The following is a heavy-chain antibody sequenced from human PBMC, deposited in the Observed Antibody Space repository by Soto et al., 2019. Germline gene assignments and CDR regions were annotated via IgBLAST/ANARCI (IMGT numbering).Heavy chain of an antibody. D-gene: IGHD5-18*01. CDR1: GGILPKNA. CDR3: ATGGHNDGYNFYHGMDV. Sequence: QVQVVQSGAEVKKPGSSVKVSCRVSGGILPKNAFSWVGRAPGQGLEGLGGVIPLFDTAYYAQIFRGRLRISADGATTTAYMELSGLTSADTAVYFCATGGHNDGYNFYHGMDVWGQGTTVTVS. CDR2: VIPLFDTA. V-gene: IGHV1-69*01. J-gene: IGHJ6*02.